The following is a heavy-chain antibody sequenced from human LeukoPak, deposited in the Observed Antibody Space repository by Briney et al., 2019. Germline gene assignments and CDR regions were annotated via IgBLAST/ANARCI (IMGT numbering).Heavy chain of an antibody. CDR1: GFTFSSYA. CDR2: IKQDGSEK. D-gene: IGHD6-19*01. V-gene: IGHV3-7*03. Sequence: GGSLRLSCAAPGFTFSSYAMHWVRQAPGKGLEWVANIKQDGSEKYYVDSVKGRFTISRDNAKNSLYLQMNSLRAEDTAVYYCARVISRQWLVKRSLYYFDYWGQGTLVTVSS. J-gene: IGHJ4*02. CDR3: ARVISRQWLVKRSLYYFDY.